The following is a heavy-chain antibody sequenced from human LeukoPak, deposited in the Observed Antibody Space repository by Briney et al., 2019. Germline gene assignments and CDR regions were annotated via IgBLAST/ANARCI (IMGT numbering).Heavy chain of an antibody. J-gene: IGHJ5*02. CDR2: ISGSGGST. Sequence: PGGSLRLSCAASGFIFDDYAMHWVRQAPGKGLEWVSAISGSGGSTYYADSVKGRFTISRDNSKNTLYLQMNSLRAEDTAVYYCANPPFHDSSGSWGQGTLVTVSS. CDR1: GFIFDDYA. CDR3: ANPPFHDSSGS. D-gene: IGHD3-22*01. V-gene: IGHV3-23*01.